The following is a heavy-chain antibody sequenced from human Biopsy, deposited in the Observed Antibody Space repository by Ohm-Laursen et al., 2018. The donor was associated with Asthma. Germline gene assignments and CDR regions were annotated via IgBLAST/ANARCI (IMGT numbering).Heavy chain of an antibody. V-gene: IGHV1-18*01. Sequence: SVKVSCNSSGYTFNSAGITWVRQATGQGLEWMGWISVYNGNTKVAQKLQDRVTMITDTSTSTAYMELRSLRSDDTAVYFCARAVDYSRYYGIDVWGQGTTVTVS. CDR3: ARAVDYSRYYGIDV. CDR1: GYTFNSAG. J-gene: IGHJ6*02. D-gene: IGHD3-10*01. CDR2: ISVYNGNT.